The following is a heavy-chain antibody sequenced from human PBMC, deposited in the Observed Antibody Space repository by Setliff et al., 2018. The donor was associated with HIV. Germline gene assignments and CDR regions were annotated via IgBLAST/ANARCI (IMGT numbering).Heavy chain of an antibody. CDR3: AKGVAGLQYYYYMDV. Sequence: SETLSLTCAVYGGSFSGYYWTWIRQPPGKGLEWIGEITHSGSTNYNPSLETRVSISVDTSKNQFSLKLSSVTAADTAVYYCAKGVAGLQYYYYMDVWGKGTTVTVSS. CDR2: ITHSGST. D-gene: IGHD6-19*01. CDR1: GGSFSGYY. V-gene: IGHV4-34*01. J-gene: IGHJ6*03.